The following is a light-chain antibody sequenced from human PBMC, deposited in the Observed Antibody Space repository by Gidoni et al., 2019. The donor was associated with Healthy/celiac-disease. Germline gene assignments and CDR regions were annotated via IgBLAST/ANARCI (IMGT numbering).Light chain of an antibody. V-gene: IGKV3-11*01. CDR3: QQRSNWPPWT. Sequence: EIVFTQSPATLSLSPGERATLSCRASQSVSSYLAWYHQKPGQAPRLLIYDASNRATGITARFSGSGYGTDFTLTISSLEPEDFAVYYCQQRSNWPPWTFGQGTKVEIK. CDR2: DAS. J-gene: IGKJ1*01. CDR1: QSVSSY.